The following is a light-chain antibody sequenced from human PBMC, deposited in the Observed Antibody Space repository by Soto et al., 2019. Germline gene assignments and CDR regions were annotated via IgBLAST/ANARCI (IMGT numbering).Light chain of an antibody. J-gene: IGKJ1*01. Sequence: DIQMTQSPSTLSASVGDRVTITCRASQSISRWVAWYQQKPGKAPKLLIYKASSLESGVPSRFSGSGSGTEFTLTISSLQPDDFATYYCQQYNSYSSWTCGQGTKVEIK. CDR1: QSISRW. CDR2: KAS. CDR3: QQYNSYSSWT. V-gene: IGKV1-5*03.